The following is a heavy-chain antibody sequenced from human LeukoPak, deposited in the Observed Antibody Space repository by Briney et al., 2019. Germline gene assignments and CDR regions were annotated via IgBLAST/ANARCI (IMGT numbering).Heavy chain of an antibody. CDR2: IIPIFGTA. Sequence: GASVTVSCKASGGTFSGYAISGVRQAPGQGLEWMGGIIPIFGTANYAQKFQGRVTITADESTSTAYMELSSLRSEDTAVYYCARGELWFGELPKSLDYWGQGTLVTVSS. J-gene: IGHJ4*02. D-gene: IGHD3-10*01. CDR1: GGTFSGYA. CDR3: ARGELWFGELPKSLDY. V-gene: IGHV1-69*13.